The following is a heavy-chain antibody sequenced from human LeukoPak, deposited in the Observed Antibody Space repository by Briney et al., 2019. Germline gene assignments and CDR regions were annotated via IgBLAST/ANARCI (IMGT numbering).Heavy chain of an antibody. Sequence: GGSLRLSCAASGFTFSSYTMHWVRQAPDKGLEWVAVISHDGGNNYYADSVKGRFTISRDNSKNTLYLQMNGLRAEETAMYYCATPYTSGWSLYFDNWGQGTLVTVSS. V-gene: IGHV3-30-3*01. D-gene: IGHD6-19*01. J-gene: IGHJ4*02. CDR1: GFTFSSYT. CDR3: ATPYTSGWSLYFDN. CDR2: ISHDGGNN.